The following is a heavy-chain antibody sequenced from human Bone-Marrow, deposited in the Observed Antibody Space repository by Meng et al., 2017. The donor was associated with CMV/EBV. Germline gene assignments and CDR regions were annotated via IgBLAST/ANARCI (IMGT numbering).Heavy chain of an antibody. CDR1: GFTFSSYG. D-gene: IGHD4-11*01. CDR2: IIPIFGTA. CDR3: AGFHDYSKGYGMDV. V-gene: IGHV1-69*05. J-gene: IGHJ6*02. Sequence: KISCAASGFTFSSYGMHWVRQAPGKGLEWMGGIIPIFGTANYAQKFQGRVTITTDESTSTAYMELSSLRSEDTAVYYCAGFHDYSKGYGMDVWGQGTTVTVYS.